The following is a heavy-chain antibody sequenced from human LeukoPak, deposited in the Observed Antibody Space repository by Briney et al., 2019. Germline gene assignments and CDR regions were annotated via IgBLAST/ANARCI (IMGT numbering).Heavy chain of an antibody. CDR2: ISAYNGNT. CDR1: GYTFTSYG. V-gene: IGHV1-18*01. J-gene: IGHJ6*02. Sequence: ASVKVSCKASGYTFTSYGISWVRQAPGQGLEWMGWISAYNGNTNYAQKLQGRVTMTTDTSTSTAYMELRSPRSDDTAVYYCARDEYSSSWFSSYYYGMDVWGQGPRSPSP. D-gene: IGHD6-13*01. CDR3: ARDEYSSSWFSSYYYGMDV.